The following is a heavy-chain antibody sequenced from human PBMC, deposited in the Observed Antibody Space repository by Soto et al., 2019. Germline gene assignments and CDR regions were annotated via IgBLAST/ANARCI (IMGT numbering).Heavy chain of an antibody. CDR3: AKATATGGGAFDI. V-gene: IGHV3-23*01. D-gene: IGHD2-8*02. J-gene: IGHJ3*02. Sequence: LRLSCAASGFTCRSYDMSWVRQAPGKGLEWVSTILVGGSTHYPDSVKGRFTISRDNSKNTVFLQMNSLTAGDTAVYYCAKATATGGGAFDICGQGTMVTVSS. CDR1: GFTCRSYD. CDR2: ILVGGST.